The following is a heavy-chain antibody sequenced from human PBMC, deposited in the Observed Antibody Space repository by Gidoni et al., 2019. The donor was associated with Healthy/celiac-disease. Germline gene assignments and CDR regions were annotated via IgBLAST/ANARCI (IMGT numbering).Heavy chain of an antibody. D-gene: IGHD3-10*01. CDR2: IYYSGST. CDR1: GGSISSGDYY. V-gene: IGHV4-30-4*01. CDR3: ASSSSLWFGELSRWFDP. Sequence: QVQLQESGPGLVKPSQPLSLTCTVSGGSISSGDYYWSWIRQPPGKGLEWIGYIYYSGSTYYNPSLKSRVTISVDTSKNQFSLKLSSVTAADTAVYYCASSSSLWFGELSRWFDPWGQGTLVTVSS. J-gene: IGHJ5*02.